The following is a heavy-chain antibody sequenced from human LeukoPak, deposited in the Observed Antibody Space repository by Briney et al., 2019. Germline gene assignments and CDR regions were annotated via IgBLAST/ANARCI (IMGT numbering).Heavy chain of an antibody. CDR3: ARHYLYDTSGDGTYYFDY. V-gene: IGHV4-38-2*01. CDR1: GYSINSGYH. J-gene: IGHJ4*02. D-gene: IGHD3-22*01. Sequence: PSETLSLTCFVSGYSINSGYHWGWIRQPPGKGLEWIGSIYHSGNTYYNPSLKSRVTISIDTSKNQFSLKLSSVTAADTAVYYCARHYLYDTSGDGTYYFDYWGQGTLVTVSS. CDR2: IYHSGNT.